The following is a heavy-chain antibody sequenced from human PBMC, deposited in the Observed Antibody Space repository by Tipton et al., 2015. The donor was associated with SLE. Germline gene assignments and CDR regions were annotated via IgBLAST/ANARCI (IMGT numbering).Heavy chain of an antibody. Sequence: SLRLSCAASGFTFSPYNMNWVRQIPEKGLEWVSSISSSSRYKYYADSVKGRFTISRDNAKNFLFLQMNSLRAEDTAVYYCARNGGSGSDFYYYFGMDVWGQGTTVTVSS. J-gene: IGHJ6*02. CDR3: ARNGGSGSDFYYYFGMDV. D-gene: IGHD3-10*01. V-gene: IGHV3-21*03. CDR2: ISSSSRYK. CDR1: GFTFSPYN.